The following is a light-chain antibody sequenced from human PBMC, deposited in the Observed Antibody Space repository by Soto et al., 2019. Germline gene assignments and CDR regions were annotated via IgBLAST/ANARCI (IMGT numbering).Light chain of an antibody. V-gene: IGLV2-8*01. CDR3: SSYAGSNDSWV. CDR2: EVS. Sequence: QSALTQPPSASGSPGQSVTISCTGTSSDIGAYNYVSWYQQHPGKAPKLMIHEVSNRPSGVPDRFSGSKSGNTASLTVSGLQAEDEDDYYCSSYAGSNDSWVFGGGTKLTVL. J-gene: IGLJ3*02. CDR1: SSDIGAYNY.